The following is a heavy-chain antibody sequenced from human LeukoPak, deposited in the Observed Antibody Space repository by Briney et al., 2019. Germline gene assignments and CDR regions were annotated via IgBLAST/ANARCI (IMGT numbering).Heavy chain of an antibody. CDR1: GFTFSSYG. CDR2: ISYDGSNK. V-gene: IGHV3-30*18. Sequence: RSGGSLRLSCAASGFTFSSYGMHWVRQAPGKGLEWVAVISYDGSNKYYADSVKGRFTISRDNSKNTLYLQMNSLRAEDTAVYYCAKDSSGLLDYWGQGTLVTVSS. J-gene: IGHJ4*02. CDR3: AKDSSGLLDY. D-gene: IGHD6-19*01.